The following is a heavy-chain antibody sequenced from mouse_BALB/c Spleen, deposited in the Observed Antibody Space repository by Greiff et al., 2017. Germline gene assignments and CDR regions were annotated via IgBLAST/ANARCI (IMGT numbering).Heavy chain of an antibody. CDR2: IWAGGST. Sequence: QVQLKESGPGLVAPSQCLSITCTVSGFSFTSYGVHWVRQPPGKGLEWLGVIWAGGSTNYNSALMSRLSISKDNSKSQVFLKMNSLQTDDTAMYYCGRDHGSRAWFAYWGQGTLVTVSA. CDR3: GRDHGSRAWFAY. CDR1: GFSFTSYG. J-gene: IGHJ3*01. V-gene: IGHV2-9*02. D-gene: IGHD1-1*02.